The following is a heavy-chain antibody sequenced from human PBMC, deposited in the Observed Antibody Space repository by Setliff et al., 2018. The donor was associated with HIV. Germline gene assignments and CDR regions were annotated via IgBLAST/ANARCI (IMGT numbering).Heavy chain of an antibody. J-gene: IGHJ4*02. CDR3: ARVLYRGSGSYYFDY. D-gene: IGHD3-10*01. CDR1: GGSIFSHY. V-gene: IGHV4-59*11. Sequence: PSETLSLTCDVYGGSIFSHYWSWIRQPPGKGLEWIGYIYYSGSTYYNPSLKSRVTISVDTSKNQFSLKLSSVTAADTAVYYCARVLYRGSGSYYFDYWGQGTLVTVSS. CDR2: IYYSGST.